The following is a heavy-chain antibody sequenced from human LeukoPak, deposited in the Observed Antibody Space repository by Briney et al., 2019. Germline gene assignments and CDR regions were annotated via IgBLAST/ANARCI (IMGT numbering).Heavy chain of an antibody. Sequence: SETLSLTCTVSGGSISSSSYYWGWIRQPPGKGLEWIGSIYYSGSTYYNPSLKSRVTISVDTSKNQFSLKLSSVTAADTAVYYCARQYYDFWSGYPKGSNYYYYMDVWGKGTTVTVSS. D-gene: IGHD3-3*01. CDR2: IYYSGST. J-gene: IGHJ6*03. V-gene: IGHV4-39*01. CDR1: GGSISSSSYY. CDR3: ARQYYDFWSGYPKGSNYYYYMDV.